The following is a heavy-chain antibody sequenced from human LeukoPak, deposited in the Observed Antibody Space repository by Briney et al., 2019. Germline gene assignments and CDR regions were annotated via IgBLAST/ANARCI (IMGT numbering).Heavy chain of an antibody. CDR2: IYYSGST. CDR1: GGSISSGSYY. J-gene: IGHJ4*02. Sequence: SETMSLTCTVSGGSISSGSYYWGWIRQPPGKGLEWIGSIYYSGSTYYNPSLKSRVTISVDTSKNQFSLKLSSVTAADTAVYYCARQACELLHALDYWGQGTLVTVSS. CDR3: ARQACELLHALDY. V-gene: IGHV4-39*01. D-gene: IGHD1-26*01.